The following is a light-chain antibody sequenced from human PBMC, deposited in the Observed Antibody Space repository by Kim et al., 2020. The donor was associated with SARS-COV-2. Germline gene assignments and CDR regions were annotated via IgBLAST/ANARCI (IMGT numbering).Light chain of an antibody. CDR2: EDD. V-gene: IGLV6-57*04. CDR3: QSYNRDNVL. CDR1: SGSIDDNY. J-gene: IGLJ2*01. Sequence: NFMLTQPHSVSESPGKTVTISCTRSSGSIDDNYMQWYQQRPGGVPTAVIYEDDQRPSGVSDRFSGSIDNSSNSASLTISGLRTEDEADYYCQSYNRDNVLFGGGTQLTVL.